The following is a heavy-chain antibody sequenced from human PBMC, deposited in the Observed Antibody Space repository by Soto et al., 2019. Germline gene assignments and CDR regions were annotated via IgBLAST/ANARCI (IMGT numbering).Heavy chain of an antibody. CDR3: ATRPKVGTHYRGTPFN. V-gene: IGHV3-23*01. D-gene: IGHD4-17*01. Sequence: EVQLLESGGGLVQPGGSLRLSCAASGFTFSSYAMSWVRQAPGKGLEWVSAISGSGGSTYYADSVKGRFTISRDNSTNSLHLHMISLSAEDTAVYYCATRPKVGTHYRGTPFNWGQRPLVTFSS. CDR1: GFTFSSYA. J-gene: IGHJ4*02. CDR2: ISGSGGST.